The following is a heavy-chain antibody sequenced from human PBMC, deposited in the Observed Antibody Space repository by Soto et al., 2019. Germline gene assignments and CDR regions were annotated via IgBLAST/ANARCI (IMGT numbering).Heavy chain of an antibody. V-gene: IGHV4-31*03. D-gene: IGHD3-9*01. CDR1: GGSISSGGYY. CDR3: ARELPTYRSKFYYFDY. J-gene: IGHJ4*02. CDR2: IYYSGST. Sequence: QVQLQELGPGLVKPSQTLSLTCTVSGGSISSGGYYWSWIRQHPGKGLEWIGYIYYSGSTYYNPSLKSRVTISVDTSKNQFSLKLSSVTAADTAVYYCARELPTYRSKFYYFDYWGQGPLVTVSS.